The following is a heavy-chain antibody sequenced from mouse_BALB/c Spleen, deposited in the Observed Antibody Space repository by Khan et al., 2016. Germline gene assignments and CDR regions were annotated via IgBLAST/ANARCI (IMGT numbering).Heavy chain of an antibody. Sequence: QVQLKQSGPGLVAPSQSLSITCTVSGFSLTNSGVHWVRQPPGKGLDWLGVIWAGGSTDYNSALMSRLSITKDNSQNQVFLKMNSLQSDDTAMYYCARDEQDYDAWFVSWGQWTLVTVSA. V-gene: IGHV2-9*02. CDR2: IWAGGST. D-gene: IGHD2-4*01. CDR3: ARDEQDYDAWFVS. CDR1: GFSLTNSG. J-gene: IGHJ3*01.